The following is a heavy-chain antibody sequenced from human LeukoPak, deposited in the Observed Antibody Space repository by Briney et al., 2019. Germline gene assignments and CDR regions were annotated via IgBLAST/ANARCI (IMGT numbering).Heavy chain of an antibody. V-gene: IGHV3-23*01. CDR1: GFTFSSYA. CDR2: ISGSSSST. CDR3: AKDLSGWYGEYFDY. D-gene: IGHD6-19*01. J-gene: IGHJ4*02. Sequence: GGSLRLSCAASGFTFSSYAMSWVRQAPGKGLEWVSAISGSSSSTYYAGSVKGRFTVFRDNSKNTVYLQMNSLRADDTAEYYCAKDLSGWYGEYFDYWGQGTLVTVSS.